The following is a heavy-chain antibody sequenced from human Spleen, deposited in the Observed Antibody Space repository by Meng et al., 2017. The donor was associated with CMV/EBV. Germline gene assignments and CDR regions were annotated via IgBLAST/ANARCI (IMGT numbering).Heavy chain of an antibody. CDR3: AKLSRFGLGATDY. CDR2: IRYDGINK. CDR1: GFIFRTYG. D-gene: IGHD1-26*01. J-gene: IGHJ4*02. Sequence: GESLKISCAASGFIFRTYGMHWVRQAPGKGLEWVAFIRYDGINKYYGDSVEGRFTISRDNSKNTLYLQMNSLRAEDTAVYYCAKLSRFGLGATDYWGQGTLVTVSS. V-gene: IGHV3-30*02.